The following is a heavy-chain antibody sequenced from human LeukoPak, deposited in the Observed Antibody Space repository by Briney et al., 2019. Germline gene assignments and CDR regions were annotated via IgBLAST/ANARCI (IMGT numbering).Heavy chain of an antibody. Sequence: PGGSLKLSCAASLSTLSTYWMTWFRQTPGGGLEWVASLKQDGSDKYYVDSVKGRSTISRGNAGNSLYLQMNSLRAEDTAVYYCARETRGTVGSYWGQGTLVTVSS. J-gene: IGHJ4*02. CDR3: ARETRGTVGSY. CDR2: LKQDGSDK. V-gene: IGHV3-7*05. D-gene: IGHD1-26*01. CDR1: LSTLSTYW.